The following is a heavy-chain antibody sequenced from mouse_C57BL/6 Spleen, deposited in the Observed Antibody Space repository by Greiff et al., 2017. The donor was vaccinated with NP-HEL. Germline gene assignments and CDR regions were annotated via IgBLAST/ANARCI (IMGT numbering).Heavy chain of an antibody. CDR1: GFTFSDYY. CDR2: INYDGSST. J-gene: IGHJ4*01. D-gene: IGHD1-1*01. CDR3: AREVVAYYYAMDY. Sequence: EVKLVESEGGLVQPGSSMKLSCTASGFTFSDYYMAWVRQVPEKGLEWVANINYDGSSTYYLDSLKSRFIISSDNAKNILYLQMSRLKSEDTATYYCAREVVAYYYAMDYWGQGTSVTVSS. V-gene: IGHV5-16*01.